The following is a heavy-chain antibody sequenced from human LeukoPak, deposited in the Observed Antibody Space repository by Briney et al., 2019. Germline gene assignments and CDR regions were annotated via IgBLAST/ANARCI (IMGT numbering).Heavy chain of an antibody. CDR3: AKESNLVDIVATGDPGAFDI. CDR2: IRYDGSNK. J-gene: IGHJ3*02. Sequence: GGSLRLSCAASGFTFSSYGMHWVRQAPGKGLEWVAFIRYDGSNKYYADSVKGRFTISRDNSKNTLYLQMNSLRAEDTAVYYCAKESNLVDIVATGDPGAFDIWGQGTMVTVSS. CDR1: GFTFSSYG. V-gene: IGHV3-30*02. D-gene: IGHD5-12*01.